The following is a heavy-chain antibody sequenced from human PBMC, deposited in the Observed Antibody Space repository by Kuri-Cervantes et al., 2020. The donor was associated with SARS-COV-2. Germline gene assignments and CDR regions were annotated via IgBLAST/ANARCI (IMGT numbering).Heavy chain of an antibody. Sequence: GESLKISCSASGFTFSSYAMHWVRQAPGKGLEWVSYISSSSSTIYYADSVKGRFTISRDNAKNSLYLQMNSLRDEDTAVYYCARDGQGDYDRLRFYYYCGMDVWGQGTTVTVSS. CDR2: ISSSSSTI. V-gene: IGHV3-48*02. J-gene: IGHJ6*02. CDR3: ARDGQGDYDRLRFYYYCGMDV. CDR1: GFTFSSYA. D-gene: IGHD4-17*01.